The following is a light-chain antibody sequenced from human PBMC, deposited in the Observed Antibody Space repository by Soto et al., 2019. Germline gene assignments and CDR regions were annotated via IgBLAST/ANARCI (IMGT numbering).Light chain of an antibody. CDR3: TSYTATSTYV. V-gene: IGLV2-14*01. J-gene: IGLJ1*01. CDR1: SSDVGAYDY. Sequence: SVLTQPASVSGSPGQSITISCTGTSSDVGAYDYVSWYQQHPGKAPKFMIFEVTNRPSGVSHRFSGSKSGNTASLTISGLQAEDEADYYCTSYTATSTYVFGTGTKVTVL. CDR2: EVT.